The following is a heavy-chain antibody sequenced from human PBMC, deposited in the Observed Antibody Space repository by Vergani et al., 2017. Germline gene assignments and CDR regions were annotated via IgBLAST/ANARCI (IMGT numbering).Heavy chain of an antibody. CDR1: GFTFDDYA. CDR3: AKQDPTMVRGTYFDY. D-gene: IGHD3-10*01. J-gene: IGHJ4*02. Sequence: EVQLVESGGGVVQPGGSLRLSCAASGFTFDDYAMHWVRQAPGKGLEWVSAISGSGGSTYYADSVKGRFTISRDNSKNTLYLQMNSLRAEDTAVYYCAKQDPTMVRGTYFDYWGQGTLVTVSS. V-gene: IGHV3-23*04. CDR2: ISGSGGST.